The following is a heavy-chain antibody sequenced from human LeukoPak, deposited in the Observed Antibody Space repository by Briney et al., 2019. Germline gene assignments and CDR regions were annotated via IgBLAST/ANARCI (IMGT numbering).Heavy chain of an antibody. CDR3: ARDLARNYYGSGSYFDY. Sequence: GGSLRLSCAASGFTFSSYWMSWVRQAPGKGLEWVANIKQDGSEKYYVDSVKGRFTISRDNAKNSLYLQMNSLRAEDTAVYYCARDLARNYYGSGSYFDYWGQGTLVTVSS. CDR1: GFTFSSYW. CDR2: IKQDGSEK. J-gene: IGHJ4*02. D-gene: IGHD3-10*01. V-gene: IGHV3-7*04.